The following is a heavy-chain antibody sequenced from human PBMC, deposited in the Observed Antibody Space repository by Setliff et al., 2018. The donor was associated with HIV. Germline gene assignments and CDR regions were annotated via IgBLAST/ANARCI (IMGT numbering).Heavy chain of an antibody. V-gene: IGHV4-59*08. Sequence: SETLSLTCTVSGDLINNHNWNWIRQSPEKGLEWLGNIHYSGTSNYNSSLKSRIVISLDTSKKQFSLHFYSVTAADTAVYYCARGPYYYNSSGQISAEYFQHWGQGTLVTVSS. CDR1: GDLINNHN. D-gene: IGHD3-22*01. CDR2: IHYSGTS. CDR3: ARGPYYYNSSGQISAEYFQH. J-gene: IGHJ1*01.